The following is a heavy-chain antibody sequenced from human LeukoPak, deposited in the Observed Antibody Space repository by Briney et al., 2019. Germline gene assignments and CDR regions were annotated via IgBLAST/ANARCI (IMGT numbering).Heavy chain of an antibody. CDR3: ARDSDGAAQFDP. Sequence: SETLSLTCTVSGSSISSYHWSWIRQPVGKGLGWIGHIFASGSTNYNPSLKSRATISVDKSKNQFSLKLSSVTAADTAVYYCARDSDGAAQFDPWGQGTLVTVSS. J-gene: IGHJ5*02. CDR1: GSSISSYH. V-gene: IGHV4-4*07. D-gene: IGHD6-13*01. CDR2: IFASGST.